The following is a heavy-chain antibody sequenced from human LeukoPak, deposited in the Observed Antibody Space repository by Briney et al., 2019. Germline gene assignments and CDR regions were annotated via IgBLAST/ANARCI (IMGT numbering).Heavy chain of an antibody. Sequence: SETLSLTCTVSGGSISSYYWSWIRQPPGKGLVWIGNIYYSGSTNYNPSLKSRVTISVDTSKNQFSLKLRSVTAADAAVYYCARLLVERLYYDPKYYFDYWGQGTLVTVSS. J-gene: IGHJ4*02. CDR1: GGSISSYY. V-gene: IGHV4-59*01. D-gene: IGHD3-22*01. CDR2: IYYSGST. CDR3: ARLLVERLYYDPKYYFDY.